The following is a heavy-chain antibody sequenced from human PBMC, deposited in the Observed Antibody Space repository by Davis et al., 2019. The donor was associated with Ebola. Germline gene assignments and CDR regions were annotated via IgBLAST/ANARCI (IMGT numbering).Heavy chain of an antibody. CDR2: INHSGST. D-gene: IGHD3-10*01. J-gene: IGHJ6*02. CDR3: ARGRHYYGSGSRDYGMDV. CDR1: GGSFSGYY. V-gene: IGHV4-34*01. Sequence: SQTLSLTCAVYGGSFSGYYWSWIRQPPEKGLEWIGEINHSGSTNYNPSLKSRVTISVDTSKNQFSLKLSSVTAADTAVYYCARGRHYYGSGSRDYGMDVWGQGTTVTVSS.